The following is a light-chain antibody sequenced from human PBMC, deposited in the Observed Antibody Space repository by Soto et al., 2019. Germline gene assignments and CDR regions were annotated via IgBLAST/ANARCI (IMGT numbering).Light chain of an antibody. CDR3: QRYNSAPLT. CDR1: QSISSW. V-gene: IGKV1-5*03. J-gene: IGKJ4*01. CDR2: KAS. Sequence: DIQMTQSPSILSASVGDRVTITCRASQSISSWLAWYQQKPGKAPNLLIYKASHLENGVPSRFSGSGSGTEFTLTISSLQPEDVATYYCQRYNSAPLTFGGGTKVDIK.